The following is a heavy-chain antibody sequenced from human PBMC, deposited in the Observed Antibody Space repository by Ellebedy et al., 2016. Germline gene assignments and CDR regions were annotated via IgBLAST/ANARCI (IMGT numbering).Heavy chain of an antibody. CDR2: ISYDGSNK. V-gene: IGHV3-30*04. D-gene: IGHD3-16*02. CDR3: ARGMITFGGVIVNPAY. Sequence: GGSLRLSCAASGFTFSSYAMHWVRQAPGKGLEWVAVISYDGSNKYYADSVKGRFTISRDNSKNTLYLQMNSLRAEDTAVYYCARGMITFGGVIVNPAYWGQGTLVTVSS. J-gene: IGHJ4*02. CDR1: GFTFSSYA.